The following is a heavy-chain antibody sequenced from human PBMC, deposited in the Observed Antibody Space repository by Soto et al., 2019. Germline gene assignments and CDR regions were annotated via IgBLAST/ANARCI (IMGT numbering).Heavy chain of an antibody. CDR3: AKEWDDFWSGPYYYYGMDV. D-gene: IGHD3-3*01. J-gene: IGHJ6*02. CDR1: GFTFSSYG. Sequence: GGSLRLSCAASGFTFSSYGMHWVRQAPGKGLEWVAVISYDGSNKYYADSVKGRFTISRDNSKNTLYLQMNSLRAEDTAVYYCAKEWDDFWSGPYYYYGMDVWGQGTTVTVSS. V-gene: IGHV3-30*18. CDR2: ISYDGSNK.